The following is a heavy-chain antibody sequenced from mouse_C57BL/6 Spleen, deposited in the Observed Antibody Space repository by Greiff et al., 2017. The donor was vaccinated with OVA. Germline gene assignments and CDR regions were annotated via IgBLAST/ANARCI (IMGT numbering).Heavy chain of an antibody. CDR3: VSYDYDFAMDY. CDR1: GFSFNTYA. V-gene: IGHV10-1*01. J-gene: IGHJ4*01. CDR2: IRSKSNNYAT. D-gene: IGHD2-4*01. Sequence: EVNVVESGGGLVQPKGSLKLSCAASGFSFNTYAMNWVRQAPGQGLEWVARIRSKSNNYATYYADSVKDRFTISRDDSESMLYLQMNNLKTEDTAMYYCVSYDYDFAMDYWGQGTSVTVSS.